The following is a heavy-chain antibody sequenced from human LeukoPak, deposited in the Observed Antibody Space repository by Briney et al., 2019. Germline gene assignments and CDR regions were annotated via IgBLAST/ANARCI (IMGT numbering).Heavy chain of an antibody. V-gene: IGHV4-61*02. CDR2: VYTSGST. J-gene: IGHJ3*02. Sequence: SETLSLTCTVSGGSISSGSYYWSWIRQPAGKGLEWIGRVYTSGSTNYNPSLKSRVTISVDTSKNQFSLKLSSVTAADTAVYYCTSLTPGGHDAFDIWGQGTMVTVSS. CDR1: GGSISSGSYY. D-gene: IGHD2-2*01. CDR3: TSLTPGGHDAFDI.